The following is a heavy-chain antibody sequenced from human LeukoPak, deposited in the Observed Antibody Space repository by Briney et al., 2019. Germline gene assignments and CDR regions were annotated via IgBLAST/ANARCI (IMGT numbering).Heavy chain of an antibody. D-gene: IGHD3-16*01. CDR3: ASSWGSAIDF. CDR2: ISGSGGST. V-gene: IGHV3-23*01. Sequence: GGSLRLSCAASGFTFSSYAMSWVRQAPGKGLGWVSAISGSGGSTYYADSVKGRFTISRDNSKNTLYLQMTSLRAEDTAVYYCASSWGSAIDFWGQGTLVTVSS. J-gene: IGHJ4*02. CDR1: GFTFSSYA.